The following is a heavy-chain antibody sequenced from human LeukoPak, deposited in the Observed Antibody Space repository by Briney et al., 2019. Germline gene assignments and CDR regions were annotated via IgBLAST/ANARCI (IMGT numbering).Heavy chain of an antibody. CDR3: ARRFYCTNGVCLYYYYYMDV. D-gene: IGHD2-8*01. CDR1: GYTFTSYD. Sequence: ASVKVSCKASGYTFTSYDINWVRQATGQGLEWMGWMNPNSGNTGYAQKFQGRVTMTRNTSISTAYMELSSLRSEDTAVYYCARRFYCTNGVCLYYYYYMDVWGKGTRSPSP. V-gene: IGHV1-8*01. CDR2: MNPNSGNT. J-gene: IGHJ6*03.